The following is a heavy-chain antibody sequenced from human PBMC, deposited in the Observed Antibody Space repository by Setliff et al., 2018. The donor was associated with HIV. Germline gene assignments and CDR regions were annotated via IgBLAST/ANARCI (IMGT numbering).Heavy chain of an antibody. Sequence: ASVKVSCKASGYTFTSYAMNWVRQAPGQGLEWMGWINTNTGNPTYAQGFTGRFVFSLDTSVSTAYLQISSQKAEDTAVSYCARDTSSGGYYFDYWGQGTLVTVSS. J-gene: IGHJ4*02. V-gene: IGHV7-4-1*02. CDR2: INTNTGNP. CDR3: ARDTSSGGYYFDY. D-gene: IGHD6-19*01. CDR1: GYTFTSYA.